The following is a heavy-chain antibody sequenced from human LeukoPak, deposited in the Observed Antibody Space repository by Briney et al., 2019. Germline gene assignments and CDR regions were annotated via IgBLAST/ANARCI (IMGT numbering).Heavy chain of an antibody. Sequence: PGGSLRLSCAASGFTFSSYEMNWVRQAPGKGLEWVAVISYDGSNKYYADSVKGRFTISRDNSKNTLYLQMNSLRAEDTAVYYCAKAGSSGWLFDWGQGTLVTVSS. V-gene: IGHV3-30*18. J-gene: IGHJ4*02. D-gene: IGHD6-19*01. CDR1: GFTFSSYE. CDR3: AKAGSSGWLFD. CDR2: ISYDGSNK.